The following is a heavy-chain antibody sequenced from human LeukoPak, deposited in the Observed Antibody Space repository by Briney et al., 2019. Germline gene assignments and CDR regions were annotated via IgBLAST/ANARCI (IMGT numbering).Heavy chain of an antibody. CDR2: IDPNSGGT. D-gene: IGHD6-13*01. CDR1: GYTFTGYY. V-gene: IGHV1-2*04. Sequence: GASVKVSCKASGYTFTGYYMHWVRQAPGQGLEWMGWIDPNSGGTNYAQKFQGWVTMTRDTSISTAYMELSRLRSDDTAVYYCARADPYSSNWHDREVYFDYWGQGTLVTVSS. J-gene: IGHJ4*02. CDR3: ARADPYSSNWHDREVYFDY.